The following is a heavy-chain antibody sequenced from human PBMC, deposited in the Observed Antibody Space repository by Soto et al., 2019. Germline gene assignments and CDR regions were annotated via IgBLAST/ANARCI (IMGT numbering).Heavy chain of an antibody. CDR3: ARDREDGSGTKYNWFDS. Sequence: MQLVQSGAEVKKPGSSVKISCKASGGTFGNLGISWLRQAPGQGLEWMGGTIPLFDTPHYAEKFRDRVTITADATTTAYLELTSLTSADTATYYCARDREDGSGTKYNWFDSWGQGTLVTVSS. J-gene: IGHJ5*01. V-gene: IGHV1-69*01. CDR1: GGTFGNLG. CDR2: TIPLFDTP. D-gene: IGHD3-10*01.